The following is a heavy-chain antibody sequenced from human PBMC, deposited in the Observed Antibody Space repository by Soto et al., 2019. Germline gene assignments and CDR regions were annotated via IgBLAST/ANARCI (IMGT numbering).Heavy chain of an antibody. CDR3: ARDYRGSYPSGIDY. D-gene: IGHD1-26*01. Sequence: SETLSLTCTVSGGSVSSGSYYWSWIRQPPGKGLEWIGYIYYSGSTNYNPSLKSRVTISVDTSKNQFSLKLSSVTAADTAVYYCARDYRGSYPSGIDYWGQGTLVTVSS. CDR1: GGSVSSGSYY. CDR2: IYYSGST. J-gene: IGHJ4*02. V-gene: IGHV4-61*01.